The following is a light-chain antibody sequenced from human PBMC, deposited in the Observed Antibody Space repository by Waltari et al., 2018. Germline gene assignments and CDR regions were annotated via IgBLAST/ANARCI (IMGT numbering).Light chain of an antibody. CDR2: AAS. V-gene: IGKV1-39*01. Sequence: DIQMTQSPSSLSASVGDRVTITCPASQSISSYLNWYQQKPGKAPKLLIYAASSLQSGVPSRFSGNGSWTEFTLTISSLQPEDFATYYCQQSYSTPRTFGQGTKLEIK. CDR3: QQSYSTPRT. CDR1: QSISSY. J-gene: IGKJ2*01.